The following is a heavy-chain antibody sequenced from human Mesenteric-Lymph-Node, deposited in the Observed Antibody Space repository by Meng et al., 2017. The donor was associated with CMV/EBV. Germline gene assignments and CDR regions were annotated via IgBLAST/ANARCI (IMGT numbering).Heavy chain of an antibody. CDR2: TKEDGSEE. V-gene: IGHV3-7*01. Sequence: GGSLRLSCAASGFTFSSYWITWVRQAPGKGLEWVATTKEDGSEEYYVDSVKGRFTISRDNAKNSLYLQMNSLRAEDTAVYYCATRPRLLDYWGQGTLVTVSS. CDR1: GFTFSSYW. J-gene: IGHJ4*02. CDR3: ATRPRLLDY. D-gene: IGHD4-11*01.